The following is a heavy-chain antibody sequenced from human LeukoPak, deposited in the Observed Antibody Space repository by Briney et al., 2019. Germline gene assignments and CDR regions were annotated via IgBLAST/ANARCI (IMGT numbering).Heavy chain of an antibody. Sequence: QPGGSLRLSCAASGFTFSSYGMHWVRQAPGKGLEWVAFIRYDGSNKYYADSVKGRFTISRDNSKNTLYLQMNSLRAEDTAVYYCAKGNGGSYRFDAFDIWGQGTMVTVSS. CDR2: IRYDGSNK. CDR1: GFTFSSYG. V-gene: IGHV3-30*02. J-gene: IGHJ3*02. D-gene: IGHD1-26*01. CDR3: AKGNGGSYRFDAFDI.